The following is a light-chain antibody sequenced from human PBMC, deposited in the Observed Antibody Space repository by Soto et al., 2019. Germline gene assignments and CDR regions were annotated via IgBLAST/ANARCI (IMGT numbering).Light chain of an antibody. J-gene: IGKJ4*01. V-gene: IGKV3-11*01. CDR1: QTVTN. Sequence: EVVLTQSPATLSLSPGEGASLSCRASQTVTNLAWYHHKPGQAPRLLIYHASTRAPGIPARFSGSGSGTDFTLSNSSLEPEAFVVYYCQQYSSWLRSFGGGTKVEIK. CDR3: QQYSSWLRS. CDR2: HAS.